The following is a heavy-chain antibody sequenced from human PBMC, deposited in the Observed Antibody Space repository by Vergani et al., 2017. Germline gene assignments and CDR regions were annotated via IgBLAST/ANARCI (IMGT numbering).Heavy chain of an antibody. V-gene: IGHV3-66*02. CDR1: GFTVSSNY. CDR2: IYSGGST. Sequence: EVQLVESGGGLVQPGGSLRLSCAASGFTVSSNYMSWVRQAPGKGLEWVSVIYSGGSTYYADSVKGRFTISRDNSKNTLYLQMNSLRAEDTAVYYCAREDMCSSSSGCFDYWGQGTLVTVSS. J-gene: IGHJ4*02. CDR3: AREDMCSSSSGCFDY. D-gene: IGHD6-6*01.